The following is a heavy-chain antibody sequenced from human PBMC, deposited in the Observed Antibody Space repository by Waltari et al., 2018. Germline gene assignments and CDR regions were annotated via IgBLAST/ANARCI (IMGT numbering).Heavy chain of an antibody. CDR3: ARGGLGRYSYGLGAFDI. Sequence: QVQLQESGPGLVKPSETLSLTCTVSGYSISSGYYWGWIRQPPGKGLEWIGSIYHSGSTYSNPDLKSRVTRSVDTSKNQFSLKLSSVTAADTAVYYCARGGLGRYSYGLGAFDIWGQGTMVTVSS. J-gene: IGHJ3*02. CDR1: GYSISSGYY. D-gene: IGHD5-18*01. V-gene: IGHV4-38-2*02. CDR2: IYHSGST.